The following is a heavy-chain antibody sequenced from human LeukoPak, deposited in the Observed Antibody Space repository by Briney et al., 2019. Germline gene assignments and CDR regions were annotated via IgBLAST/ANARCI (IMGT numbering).Heavy chain of an antibody. V-gene: IGHV1-2*02. Sequence: ASVKVSCKASGYTFTGYYMHWVRQAPGQGLEWMGWINPNSGGTNYAQKFQGRVTITADEATSTAYMELSSLRSEDTAVYYCAREKAGYDFWSGYYTGGSRYFQHWGQGTLVTVSS. D-gene: IGHD3-3*01. CDR2: INPNSGGT. J-gene: IGHJ1*01. CDR3: AREKAGYDFWSGYYTGGSRYFQH. CDR1: GYTFTGYY.